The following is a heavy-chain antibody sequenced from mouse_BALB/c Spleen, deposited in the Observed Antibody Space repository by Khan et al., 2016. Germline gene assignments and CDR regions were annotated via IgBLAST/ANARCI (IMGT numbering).Heavy chain of an antibody. Sequence: EVQLQESGPGLVKPSQSLSLTCSVTGYSITSGYYWNWIRQFPGNKLEWMGYISYDGSNNYNPSFKNRISITRDTSKNQFFLKLNSVTTEDTATYYWATYGNYEGFAYWGQGTMVTVSA. CDR2: ISYDGSN. D-gene: IGHD2-1*01. V-gene: IGHV3-6*02. J-gene: IGHJ3*01. CDR3: ATYGNYEGFAY. CDR1: GYSITSGYY.